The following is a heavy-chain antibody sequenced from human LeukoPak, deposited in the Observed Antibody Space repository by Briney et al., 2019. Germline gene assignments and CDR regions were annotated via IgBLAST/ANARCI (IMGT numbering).Heavy chain of an antibody. D-gene: IGHD4-17*01. CDR2: IYYSGST. J-gene: IGHJ4*02. CDR1: GGSISSGDYY. V-gene: IGHV4-30-4*01. Sequence: SLTLSLTCTVSGGSISSGDYYWSWIRQPPGKGLEWIGYIYYSGSTYYNPSLKSRVTISVDTSKNQFSLKLSSVTAADTAVYYCARGNQRGDYLDYWGQGTLVTVSS. CDR3: ARGNQRGDYLDY.